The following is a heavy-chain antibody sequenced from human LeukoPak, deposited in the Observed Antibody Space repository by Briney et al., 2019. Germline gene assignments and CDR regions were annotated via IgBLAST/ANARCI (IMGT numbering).Heavy chain of an antibody. Sequence: GGSLRLSCAASGFTFSSYWMHWVRQAPGKGLVWVSRINSDGSSTSYADSVKGRFTISRDNAKNTLYLQMNSLRAEDTAVHYCARVSGYCSSTSCYVQGWFDPWGQGTLVTVSS. CDR3: ARVSGYCSSTSCYVQGWFDP. J-gene: IGHJ5*02. CDR2: INSDGSST. V-gene: IGHV3-74*01. CDR1: GFTFSSYW. D-gene: IGHD2-2*01.